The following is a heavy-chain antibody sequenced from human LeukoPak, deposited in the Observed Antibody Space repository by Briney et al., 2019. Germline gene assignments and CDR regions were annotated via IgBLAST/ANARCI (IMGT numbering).Heavy chain of an antibody. J-gene: IGHJ3*02. V-gene: IGHV4-59*01. Sequence: SETLSLTCTVSGGSISSYYWSWVRQPPGKGLEWIGYIYYSGSTNFSPSLKSRVTISVDTSKNQFSLKLSSVTAADTAVYYCARLGSPQGYGGNKAFDIWGQGTMVTVSS. CDR1: GGSISSYY. D-gene: IGHD4-23*01. CDR3: ARLGSPQGYGGNKAFDI. CDR2: IYYSGST.